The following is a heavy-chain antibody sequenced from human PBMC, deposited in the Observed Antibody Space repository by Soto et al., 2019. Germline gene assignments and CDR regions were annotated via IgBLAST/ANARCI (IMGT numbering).Heavy chain of an antibody. D-gene: IGHD2-15*01. J-gene: IGHJ6*02. CDR3: ARRAGSHRSFVVGYGMDV. CDR1: GGSISSSSYY. Sequence: SETLSLTCTVSGGSISSSSYYRGWIRQPPGKGLEWIGSIYYSGSTYYNPSLKSRVTISVDTSKNQFSLKLSSVTAADTAVYYCARRAGSHRSFVVGYGMDVWGQGNTVT. CDR2: IYYSGST. V-gene: IGHV4-39*01.